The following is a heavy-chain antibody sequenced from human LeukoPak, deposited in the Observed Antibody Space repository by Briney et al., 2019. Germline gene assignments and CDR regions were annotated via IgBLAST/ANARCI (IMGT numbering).Heavy chain of an antibody. CDR3: ARVYDSSGYYLVGYYYYYGMDV. CDR1: GGTFSSYA. V-gene: IGHV1-18*01. Sequence: GASVKVSCKASGGTFSSYAISWVRQAPGQGLEWMGWISAYNGNTNYAQKLQGRVTMTTDTSTSTAYMELRSLRSDDTAVYYCARVYDSSGYYLVGYYYYYGMDVWGQGTTVTVSS. J-gene: IGHJ6*02. D-gene: IGHD3-22*01. CDR2: ISAYNGNT.